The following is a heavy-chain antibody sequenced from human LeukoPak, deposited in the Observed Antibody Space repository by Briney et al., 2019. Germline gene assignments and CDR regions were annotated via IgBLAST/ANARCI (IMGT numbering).Heavy chain of an antibody. V-gene: IGHV3-23*01. J-gene: IGHJ4*02. D-gene: IGHD5-12*01. Sequence: PGGTLRLSCAASGFTFSSYGMSWVRQAPGKGLEWVSAISGSGGSTYYADSVKGRFTISRDNSKNTLYLQMNSLRAEDTAVYYCAKDPTVWWLRPNDYWGQGALVTVSS. CDR2: ISGSGGST. CDR3: AKDPTVWWLRPNDY. CDR1: GFTFSSYG.